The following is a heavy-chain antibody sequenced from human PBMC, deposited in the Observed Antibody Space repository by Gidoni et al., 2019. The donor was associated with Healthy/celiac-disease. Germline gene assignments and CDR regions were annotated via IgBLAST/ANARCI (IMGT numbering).Heavy chain of an antibody. J-gene: IGHJ4*02. Sequence: QVQLQQWGAGLLRPSETLSLTCAVYGGSFSGYYWRWIRQPPGKGLEWIGEINHSGSTNYNPSLKSRLTISVDTSKNQFSLKLSSVTAADTAVYYCARVIPYYYDSSGYYYVGYFDYWGQGTLVTVSS. CDR3: ARVIPYYYDSSGYYYVGYFDY. CDR1: GGSFSGYY. CDR2: INHSGST. D-gene: IGHD3-22*01. V-gene: IGHV4-34*01.